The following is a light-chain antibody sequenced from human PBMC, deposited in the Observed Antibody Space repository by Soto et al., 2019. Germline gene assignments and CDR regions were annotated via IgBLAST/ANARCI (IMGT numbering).Light chain of an antibody. CDR2: GAS. Sequence: EIVMTQSPATLSVSPGEKATLSCRASQSIDSNLAWYQQKPGQAPRLLIYGASTRATGIPARFSGSGSGTEFTLTISSLQSEDFVIYYCQQYNDWPPAITFGQGTRLEIK. J-gene: IGKJ5*01. V-gene: IGKV3-15*01. CDR3: QQYNDWPPAIT. CDR1: QSIDSN.